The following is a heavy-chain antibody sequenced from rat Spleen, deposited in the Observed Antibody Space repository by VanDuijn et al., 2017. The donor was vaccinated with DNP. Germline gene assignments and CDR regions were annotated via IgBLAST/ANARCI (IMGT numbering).Heavy chain of an antibody. CDR3: TRGDILRSFDY. J-gene: IGHJ2*01. Sequence: EVQLQESGPGLVKPSQSLSLTCSVTGYSITSSYRWNWIRKFPGNKLEWIGYINYSGSTSYNPALKSRISITSDTSKNQFFLQVNSVTTDDTATYYCTRGDILRSFDYWGQGVMVTVSS. V-gene: IGHV3-3*01. CDR2: INYSGST. D-gene: IGHD1-6*01. CDR1: GYSITSSYR.